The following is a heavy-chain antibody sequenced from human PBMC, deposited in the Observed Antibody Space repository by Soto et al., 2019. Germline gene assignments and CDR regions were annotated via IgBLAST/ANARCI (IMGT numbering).Heavy chain of an antibody. Sequence: SETLSLTCTVSGGSISSSSYYWGWIRQPPGKGLEWIGSIYYSGSTYYNPSLKSRVTISVDTSKNQFSLKLSSVTAADTAVYYCARTAWSSPSSGYGMDVWGQGTTVTVSS. CDR2: IYYSGST. J-gene: IGHJ6*02. D-gene: IGHD1-26*01. V-gene: IGHV4-39*01. CDR1: GGSISSSSYY. CDR3: ARTAWSSPSSGYGMDV.